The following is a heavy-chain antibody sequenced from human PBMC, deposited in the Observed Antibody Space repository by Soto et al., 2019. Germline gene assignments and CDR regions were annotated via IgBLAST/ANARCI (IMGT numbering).Heavy chain of an antibody. CDR1: GFNLSSSA. D-gene: IGHD2-15*01. CDR3: ARDLGGWPDY. J-gene: IGHJ4*02. CDR2: INVGNGNT. V-gene: IGHV1-3*01. Sequence: AAVKVSCKSSGFNLSSSAIQWVRQARGHSLEWMGWINVGNGNTKYSQKFQGRVTITRDTSASTAYMGLSSLRSEDTAVYYCARDLGGWPDYWGQGTLVTVSS.